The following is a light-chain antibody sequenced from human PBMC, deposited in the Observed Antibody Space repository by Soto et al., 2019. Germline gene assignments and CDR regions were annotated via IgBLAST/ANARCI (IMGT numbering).Light chain of an antibody. J-gene: IGLJ3*02. CDR2: EDN. V-gene: IGLV6-57*03. Sequence: NFMLTQPHSVSESPGKTVTISYTRSSGSIASNYVQRYQQRPGSAPTTVIYEDNQRPSGVPDRFSGSIDSSSNSASLTISGLKTEDEADYYCQSYDSSNRWVFGGGTKLTVL. CDR1: SGSIASNY. CDR3: QSYDSSNRWV.